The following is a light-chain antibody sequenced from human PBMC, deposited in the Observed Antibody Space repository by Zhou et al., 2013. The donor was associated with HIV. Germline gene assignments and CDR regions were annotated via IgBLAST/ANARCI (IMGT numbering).Light chain of an antibody. V-gene: IGKV3-15*01. J-gene: IGKJ2*01. CDR3: QQYNEWPPYT. CDR1: QSVSSSY. Sequence: EVVLTQSPGTLSLSPGERATLSCRASQSVSSSYLAWYQQKPGQAPRLLMYDASTRATGIPARFSGSGSGTDFTLTISSLQSEDFAVYHCQQYNEWPPYTFGQGTKLEIK. CDR2: DAS.